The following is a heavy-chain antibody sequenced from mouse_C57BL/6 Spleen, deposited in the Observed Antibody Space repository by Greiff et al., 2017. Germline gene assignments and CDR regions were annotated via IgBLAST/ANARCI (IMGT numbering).Heavy chain of an antibody. Sequence: QVQLKEPGAELVMPGASVKLSCKASGYTFTSYWMHWVKQRPGQGLEWIGEIDPSDSYTNYNQKFKGKSTLTVDKSSSTAYMQLSSLTSEDSAVYYCAILDSSGYVYAMDYWGQGTSVTVSS. J-gene: IGHJ4*01. CDR3: AILDSSGYVYAMDY. V-gene: IGHV1-69*01. CDR2: IDPSDSYT. CDR1: GYTFTSYW. D-gene: IGHD3-2*02.